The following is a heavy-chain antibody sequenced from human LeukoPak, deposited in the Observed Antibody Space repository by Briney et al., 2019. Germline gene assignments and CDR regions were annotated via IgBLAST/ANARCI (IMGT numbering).Heavy chain of an antibody. CDR2: INPISGDT. CDR3: ARAIDY. CDR1: GYTFTDYY. J-gene: IGHJ4*02. V-gene: IGHV1-2*02. D-gene: IGHD5-12*01. Sequence: VASVRVSCKASGYTFTDYYMHWVRQAPGQGLEWMGWINPISGDTNYAQTFQGRVTMTRDTSISTAYMELSRLRSDDTAVYYCARAIDYWGQGTLVTVSS.